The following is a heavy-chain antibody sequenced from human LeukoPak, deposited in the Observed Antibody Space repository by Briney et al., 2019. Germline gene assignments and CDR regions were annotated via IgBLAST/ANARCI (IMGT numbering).Heavy chain of an antibody. D-gene: IGHD1-26*01. Sequence: SETLSLTCTVSGGSISSSRYYWGWIRQPPGKGLEWIGSIYDSGSTYYNPSLESGVTISVDTSKNQFSLKPSSVTAADTAVYYCARHRGPAATQGVGYYFDYWGQGTLVTVSS. J-gene: IGHJ4*02. CDR3: ARHRGPAATQGVGYYFDY. V-gene: IGHV4-39*01. CDR2: IYDSGST. CDR1: GGSISSSRYY.